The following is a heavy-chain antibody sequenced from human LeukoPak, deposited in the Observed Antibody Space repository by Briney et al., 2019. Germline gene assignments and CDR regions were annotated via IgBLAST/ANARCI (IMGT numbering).Heavy chain of an antibody. V-gene: IGHV4-59*01. Sequence: SETLSLTCTVSGGYISSYYWSWIRQPAGKGLEWLGYIYYTENAKYNPSLKRRVTMSLDTSKNELSLKLTSVTAADTAVYHCATTRGYSYGFFYFDQWGQGTLVTVSS. J-gene: IGHJ4*02. D-gene: IGHD5-18*01. CDR1: GGYISSYY. CDR3: ATTRGYSYGFFYFDQ. CDR2: IYYTENA.